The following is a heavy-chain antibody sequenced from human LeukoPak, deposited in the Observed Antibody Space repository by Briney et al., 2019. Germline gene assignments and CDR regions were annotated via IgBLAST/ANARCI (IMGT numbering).Heavy chain of an antibody. D-gene: IGHD1-1*01. CDR3: ARDLSRLERYYYMDV. J-gene: IGHJ6*03. CDR2: INPNSGGT. V-gene: IGHV1-2*02. CDR1: GYTLTGYY. Sequence: EASVKVSCKASGYTLTGYYMHWVRHAPGQGLEWMGWINPNSGGTNYAQKFQGRVTMTRHTSISTAYMELSRLRSDDTAVYYCARDLSRLERYYYMDVWGKGTTVTISS.